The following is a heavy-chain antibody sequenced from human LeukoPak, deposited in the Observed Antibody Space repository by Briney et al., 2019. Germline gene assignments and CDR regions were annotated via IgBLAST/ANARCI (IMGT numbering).Heavy chain of an antibody. Sequence: ASVKVSCKASGYTFTGYYMHWVRQAPGQGLEWMGWINPNSGGTNYAQKFQGRVTMTRDTSISTAYMELSRLRSDDTAVYYCARDGYSGYDMGFFGYWGQGTLVTVSS. J-gene: IGHJ4*02. V-gene: IGHV1-2*02. CDR2: INPNSGGT. D-gene: IGHD5-12*01. CDR1: GYTFTGYY. CDR3: ARDGYSGYDMGFFGY.